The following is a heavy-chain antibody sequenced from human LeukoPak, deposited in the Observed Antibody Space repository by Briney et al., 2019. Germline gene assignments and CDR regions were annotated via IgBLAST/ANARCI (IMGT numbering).Heavy chain of an antibody. Sequence: ASVKVSCKASGYSFIDYHIHWVRQAPGQGLECMGWISPRSGGTKYYIERFQGRFTMTRDTSISTAYMELSGLTYDDTAMYFCARDVIMGGSQGWFDPWGQGTLVTVSS. CDR2: ISPRSGGT. J-gene: IGHJ5*02. CDR3: ARDVIMGGSQGWFDP. V-gene: IGHV1-2*02. CDR1: GYSFIDYH. D-gene: IGHD2-8*01.